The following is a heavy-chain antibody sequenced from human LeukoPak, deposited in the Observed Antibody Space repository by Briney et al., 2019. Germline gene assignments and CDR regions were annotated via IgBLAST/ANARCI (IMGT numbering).Heavy chain of an antibody. CDR2: INPSGGST. J-gene: IGHJ4*02. Sequence: ASVKVSCKASGYTFTSYGISWVRQAPGQGLEWMGIINPSGGSTSYAQKFQGRVTMTRDTSTSTVYMELSSLRSEDTAVYYCARNYGAYPHFDYWGQGTLVTVSS. V-gene: IGHV1-46*01. CDR1: GYTFTSYG. CDR3: ARNYGAYPHFDY. D-gene: IGHD4-17*01.